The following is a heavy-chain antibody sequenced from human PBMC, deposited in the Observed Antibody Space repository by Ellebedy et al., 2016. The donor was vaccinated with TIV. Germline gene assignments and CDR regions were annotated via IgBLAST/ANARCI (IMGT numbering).Heavy chain of an antibody. CDR3: ARGEMATVPYFAY. CDR2: INPNSGGT. J-gene: IGHJ4*02. Sequence: ASVKVSCXASGYTFTGYYMHWVRQAPGQGLEWMGWINPNSGGTNYAQKFQGTVSITRESSTSTAYMEVSRLRFDDTAVYYCARGEMATVPYFAYWGQGTLVTVSS. CDR1: GYTFTGYY. D-gene: IGHD5-24*01. V-gene: IGHV1-2*02.